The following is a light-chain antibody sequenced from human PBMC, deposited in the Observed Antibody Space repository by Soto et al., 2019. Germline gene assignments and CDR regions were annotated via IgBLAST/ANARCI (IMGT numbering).Light chain of an antibody. V-gene: IGKV1-5*01. J-gene: IGKJ1*01. CDR3: QQYGMGWA. CDR1: QSIGRA. Sequence: DIQMTQSPSTLSASVEDRVTITCRASQSIGRALAWYQHQPGKAPKLLIYDASTLESGVPSRFSGIGSGTEFALSISSLQPDDFANYVCQQYGMGWAFGQGNKV. CDR2: DAS.